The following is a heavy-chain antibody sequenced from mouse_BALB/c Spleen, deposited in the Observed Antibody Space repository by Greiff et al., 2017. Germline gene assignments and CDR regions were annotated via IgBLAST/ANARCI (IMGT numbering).Heavy chain of an antibody. CDR3: ARCMDD. V-gene: IGHV1-20*02. Sequence: EVQLQQSGLELVRLGASVKISCTASGYSFTGYFMNWVMQSHGKSLEWIGRINPYNGDTFYNQKFKGKATLTVDKTSSTAHMELRSLASEDSAVYYCARCMDDWGQGTSVTVSS. CDR2: INPYNGDT. CDR1: GYSFTGYF. J-gene: IGHJ4*01.